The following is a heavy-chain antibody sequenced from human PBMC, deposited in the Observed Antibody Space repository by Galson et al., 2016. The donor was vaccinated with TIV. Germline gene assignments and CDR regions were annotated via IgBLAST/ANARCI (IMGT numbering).Heavy chain of an antibody. CDR3: ARKDSSVHGDLRGAFDV. CDR2: ISSSSRTI. CDR1: GFNVSKYS. V-gene: IGHV3-48*01. Sequence: SLRLSCAASGFNVSKYSMNWVRQAPGKGLEWVSYISSSSRTIYYADSVKGRFTISRDNAKNSLYLQMNSLRVEDTAVYYCARKDSSVHGDLRGAFDVWGRGTKVIVSS. J-gene: IGHJ3*01. D-gene: IGHD4-17*01.